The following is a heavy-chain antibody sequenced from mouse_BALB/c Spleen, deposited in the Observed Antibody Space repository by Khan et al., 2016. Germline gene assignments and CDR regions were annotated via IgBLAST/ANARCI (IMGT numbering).Heavy chain of an antibody. J-gene: IGHJ4*01. V-gene: IGHV1-7*01. CDR3: ARSSYAMDY. CDR1: GYTFTSYW. D-gene: IGHD1-1*01. CDR2: INPSTGYT. Sequence: QVQLKQSGAELAKPGASVKMSCKASGYTFTSYWMHWVKQRPGQGLEWIGYINPSTGYTEYNQKFKDKATLTADKSSSTVYMQLSSLTSEDSAVYYCARSSYAMDYWGQGTSVTVSS.